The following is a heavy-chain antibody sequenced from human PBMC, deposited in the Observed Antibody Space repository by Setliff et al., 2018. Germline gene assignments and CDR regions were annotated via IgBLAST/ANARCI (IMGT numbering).Heavy chain of an antibody. V-gene: IGHV1-18*01. D-gene: IGHD3-22*01. CDR1: GFTFTDYG. Sequence: ASVKVSCKSSGFTFTDYGITWVRQVPGQGLEWMGWINNYNFNTQYAQKFQGRVAVTTDTSTTTAYMELRSLRADDTAVYYCARINFYVSSGYYYAPELWGQGTTVTVSS. CDR2: INNYNFNT. J-gene: IGHJ4*02. CDR3: ARINFYVSSGYYYAPEL.